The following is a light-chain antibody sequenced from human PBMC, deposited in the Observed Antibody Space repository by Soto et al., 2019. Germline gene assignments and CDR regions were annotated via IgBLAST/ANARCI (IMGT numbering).Light chain of an antibody. Sequence: DIVMTQSPLSLPVTPGEPASISCRSSQSLLHSNGYNALDWDLQKPGQSPQLRIYLASNRASGVTDRFSGSGSGTDFTLKISRVEAEDVGVYYCMPALQTPVTFGGGTRVEIK. CDR3: MPALQTPVT. V-gene: IGKV2-28*01. J-gene: IGKJ4*01. CDR1: QSLLHSNGYNA. CDR2: LAS.